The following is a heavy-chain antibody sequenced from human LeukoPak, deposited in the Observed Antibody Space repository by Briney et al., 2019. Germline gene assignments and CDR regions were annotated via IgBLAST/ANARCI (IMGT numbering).Heavy chain of an antibody. V-gene: IGHV3-33*01. CDR2: IWYDGSNK. CDR3: ARDLRRLLWFGEAYYYYGMDV. D-gene: IGHD3-10*01. J-gene: IGHJ6*04. CDR1: GFTFSSYG. Sequence: GGSLRLSCAASGFTFSSYGMHWVRQAPGKGLEWVAVIWYDGSNKYYADSVKGQFTISRDNSKNTLYLQMNSLRAEDTAVYYCARDLRRLLWFGEAYYYYGMDVWGKGTTVTVSS.